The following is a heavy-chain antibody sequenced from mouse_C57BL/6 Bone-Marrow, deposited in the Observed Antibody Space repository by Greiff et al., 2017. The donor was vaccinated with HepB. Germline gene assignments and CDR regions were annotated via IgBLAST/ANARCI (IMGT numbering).Heavy chain of an antibody. Sequence: VHVKQSGPELVKPGASVKISCKASGYSFTDYNMNWVKQSNGKSLEWIGVINPNYGTTSYNQKFKGKATLTVDQSSSTAYMQLNSLTSEDSSVYYCAKPLWTFAYWGQGTLVTVSA. CDR3: AKPLWTFAY. CDR2: INPNYGTT. D-gene: IGHD6-1*01. CDR1: GYSFTDYN. J-gene: IGHJ3*01. V-gene: IGHV1-39*01.